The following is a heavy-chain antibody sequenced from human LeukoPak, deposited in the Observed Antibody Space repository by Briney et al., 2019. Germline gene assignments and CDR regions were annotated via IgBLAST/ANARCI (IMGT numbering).Heavy chain of an antibody. Sequence: GGSLRLSCTASDFNFNTYIIDWVRQAPGKGLEWVSSISSRSSYIYYADALSDRFSTSRDNAKNSVYLQMDGLRVEDTAVYYCAKIDDYYKHFDSWGQGTLVTVSS. CDR1: DFNFNTYI. J-gene: IGHJ4*02. D-gene: IGHD2-21*02. CDR2: ISSRSSYI. CDR3: AKIDDYYKHFDS. V-gene: IGHV3-21*01.